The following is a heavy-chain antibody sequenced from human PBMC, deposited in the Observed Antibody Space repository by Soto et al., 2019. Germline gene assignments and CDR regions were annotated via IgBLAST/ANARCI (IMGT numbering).Heavy chain of an antibody. J-gene: IGHJ4*02. D-gene: IGHD1-1*01. V-gene: IGHV3-21*01. CDR2: ISSSSSYI. Sequence: PGGSLRLSCAASGFTFSSYSMNWVRRAPGKGLEWVSSISSSSSYIYYADSVKGRFTISRDNAKNSLYLQMNSLRAEDTAVYYCARGHNQYFSFDYWGQGTLVTVSS. CDR1: GFTFSSYS. CDR3: ARGHNQYFSFDY.